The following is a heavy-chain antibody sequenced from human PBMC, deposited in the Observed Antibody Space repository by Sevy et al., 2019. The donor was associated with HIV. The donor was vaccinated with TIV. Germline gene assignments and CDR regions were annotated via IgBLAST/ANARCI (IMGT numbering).Heavy chain of an antibody. Sequence: GSLRLSCAASGFTFSSYWMHWVRQAPGKGLVWVSRINSDGSSTSYADSVKGRFTISRDNARHFVYLEMNSLRPEDTAFYYCAKDINRGCDGVNCYSYYYYFYGLDVWGQGTTVTVSS. CDR2: INSDGSST. D-gene: IGHD2-21*01. CDR3: AKDINRGCDGVNCYSYYYYFYGLDV. J-gene: IGHJ6*02. CDR1: GFTFSSYW. V-gene: IGHV3-74*01.